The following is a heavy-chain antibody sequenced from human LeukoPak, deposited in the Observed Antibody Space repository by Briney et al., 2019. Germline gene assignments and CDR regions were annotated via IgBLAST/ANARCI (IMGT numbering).Heavy chain of an antibody. V-gene: IGHV3-23*01. CDR3: AREDYYDSTRWD. CDR1: GFTFSSYG. J-gene: IGHJ4*02. Sequence: GGSLRLSCAASGFTFSSYGMSWVRQAPGKGLEWVSAISGSGGSTYYADSVKGWFTISRDNSKNTLYLQMNSLRAEDTAVYYCAREDYYDSTRWDWGQGTLVTVSS. D-gene: IGHD3-22*01. CDR2: ISGSGGST.